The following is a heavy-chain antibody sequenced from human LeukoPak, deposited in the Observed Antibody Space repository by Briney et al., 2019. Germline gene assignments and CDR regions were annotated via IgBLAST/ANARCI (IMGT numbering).Heavy chain of an antibody. V-gene: IGHV4-39*07. CDR2: IYYSGST. CDR1: GGSISSSSYY. D-gene: IGHD6-19*01. Sequence: SSETLSLTCTVSGGSISSSSYYWGWIRQPPGKGLEWIGSIYYSGSTYYNPSLKSRVTISVDTSKNQFSLKLSSVTAADTAVYYCALTSGFSTRISNDYWGQGTLVTVSS. J-gene: IGHJ4*02. CDR3: ALTSGFSTRISNDY.